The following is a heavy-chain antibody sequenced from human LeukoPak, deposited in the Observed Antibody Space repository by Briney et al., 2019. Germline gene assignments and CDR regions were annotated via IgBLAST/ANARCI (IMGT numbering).Heavy chain of an antibody. CDR3: AKDRPGSDFWSGYYPYYLDY. J-gene: IGHJ4*02. CDR2: IRYDGSNK. Sequence: GGSLRLSCAASGFTFSSYGMHWVRQAPGKGLEWVAFIRYDGSNKYYADSVKGRFTISRDNSKNTLYLQMNSLRAEDTAVYYCAKDRPGSDFWSGYYPYYLDYWGQGTLVTVSS. D-gene: IGHD3-3*01. CDR1: GFTFSSYG. V-gene: IGHV3-30*02.